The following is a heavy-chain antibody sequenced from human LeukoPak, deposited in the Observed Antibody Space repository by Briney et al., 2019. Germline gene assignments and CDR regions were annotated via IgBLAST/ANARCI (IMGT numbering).Heavy chain of an antibody. J-gene: IGHJ4*02. CDR3: ARFDGATVG. V-gene: IGHV1-2*02. CDR1: GYTFTDYY. Sequence: AASVKVSCKASGYTFTDYYMHWVRQAPEQGIEWMGWINPNSGGTDYAQKFQGRVTMTRDTSISTAYMDLSRLRSDDTAVYYCARFDGATVGWGQGTLVTVSS. CDR2: INPNSGGT. D-gene: IGHD4-23*01.